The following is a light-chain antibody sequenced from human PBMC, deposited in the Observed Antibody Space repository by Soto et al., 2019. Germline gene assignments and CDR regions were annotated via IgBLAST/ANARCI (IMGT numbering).Light chain of an antibody. CDR1: SSNIGAGYD. V-gene: IGLV1-40*01. J-gene: IGLJ1*01. CDR3: QSYDSSLSGYV. CDR2: GNS. Sequence: QSVLTQPPSVSGAPGQSVTISCTGSSSNIGAGYDVRWYQQLPGTAPKLLIYGNSNRPSGVPDRFSGSKSGTSASLAITGLQAEDEADYYCQSYDSSLSGYVFGTGTRSPS.